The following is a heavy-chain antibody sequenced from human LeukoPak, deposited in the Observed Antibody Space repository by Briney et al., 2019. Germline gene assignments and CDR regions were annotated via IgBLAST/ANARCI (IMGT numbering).Heavy chain of an antibody. CDR3: AIDSYLDPYYFDY. J-gene: IGHJ4*02. Sequence: GGSLRLSCAASGFTFSSYGMHWVRRAPGKGLEWVAVISYDGSNKYYADSVKGRFTISRDNSKNTLYLQMNSLRAEDTAVYYCAIDSYLDPYYFDYWGQGTLVTVSS. CDR1: GFTFSSYG. V-gene: IGHV3-30*03. CDR2: ISYDGSNK. D-gene: IGHD3-16*01.